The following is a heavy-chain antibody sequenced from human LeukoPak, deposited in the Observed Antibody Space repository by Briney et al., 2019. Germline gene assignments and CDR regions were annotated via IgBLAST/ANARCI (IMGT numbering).Heavy chain of an antibody. D-gene: IGHD3-10*01. CDR2: ISYDGSNK. Sequence: QPGRSLRLSCAASGFTFSSYGMHWVRQAPGKGLEWVAVISYDGSNKYYADSVKGRFTISRDNSKNTLYLQMNSLRAEDTAVYYCAKPLDGSGSCVFDYWGQGTLVTVSS. CDR3: AKPLDGSGSCVFDY. V-gene: IGHV3-30*18. CDR1: GFTFSSYG. J-gene: IGHJ4*02.